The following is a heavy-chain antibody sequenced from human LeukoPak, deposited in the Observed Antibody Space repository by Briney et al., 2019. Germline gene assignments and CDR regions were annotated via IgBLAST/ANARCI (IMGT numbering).Heavy chain of an antibody. J-gene: IGHJ4*02. CDR2: INHRGGT. Sequence: PSETLSPTCVVYGGSISNYYWSWIRQPPGKGLEWIGEINHRGGTNYHPSLKSRVTISIDTSHYQFSLKLNSVTAADTAVYYCARVPLQFQEPFDYWGQGTLATVSS. V-gene: IGHV4-34*01. CDR3: ARVPLQFQEPFDY. D-gene: IGHD5-24*01. CDR1: GGSISNYY.